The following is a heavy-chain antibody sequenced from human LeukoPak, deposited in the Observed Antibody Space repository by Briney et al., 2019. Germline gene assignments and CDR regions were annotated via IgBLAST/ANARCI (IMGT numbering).Heavy chain of an antibody. J-gene: IGHJ4*02. D-gene: IGHD6-19*01. V-gene: IGHV3-7*01. CDR2: IKQDGSEK. CDR1: GFTFSSCW. Sequence: GGSLRLSCAASGFTFSSCWMSWVRQAPGKGLEWVANIKQDGSEKYYVDSVKGRFTISRDNAKNSLYLQMNSLRAEDTAVYYCARDDQIAVRSKGYFDYWGQGTLVTVSS. CDR3: ARDDQIAVRSKGYFDY.